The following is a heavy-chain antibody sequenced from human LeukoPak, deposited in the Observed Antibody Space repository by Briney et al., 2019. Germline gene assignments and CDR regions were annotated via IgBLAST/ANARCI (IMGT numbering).Heavy chain of an antibody. Sequence: PGGSLRLSCAASGFTFSSYGMHWVRQAPGKGLEWVAVISYDGSNKYYADSVKGRFTISRDNSKNTLYLQMNSLRAEDTAVYYCAKVGSTTGFDYWGQGTLVTVSS. CDR3: AKVGSTTGFDY. V-gene: IGHV3-30*18. J-gene: IGHJ4*02. CDR1: GFTFSSYG. CDR2: ISYDGSNK. D-gene: IGHD4-11*01.